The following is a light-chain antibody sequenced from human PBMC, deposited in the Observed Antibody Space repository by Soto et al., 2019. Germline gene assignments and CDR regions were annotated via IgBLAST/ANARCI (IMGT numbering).Light chain of an antibody. V-gene: IGLV1-47*01. CDR1: SSNIGRNN. J-gene: IGLJ2*01. CDR3: AAWDDSLSGPV. CDR2: RNV. Sequence: QSLLTQPPSTSATPGQRVTISCSGSSSNIGRNNVFWYQQVPGKAPKLLIYRNVQRPSGVPDRFSGSKSGTSASLAISGLRSDDEAHYYCAAWDDSLSGPVFGGGTKLTVL.